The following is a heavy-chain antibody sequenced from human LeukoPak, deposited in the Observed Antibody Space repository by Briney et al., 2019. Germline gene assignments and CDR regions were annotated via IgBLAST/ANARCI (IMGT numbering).Heavy chain of an antibody. V-gene: IGHV3-30*02. CDR2: IRYDGSNK. Sequence: GGSLRLSCVASGFTFSNAWMSWVRQAPGKGLEWVAFIRYDGSNKYYADSVKGRFTISRDNSKNTLYLQMNSLRAEDTAVYYCAKDFPDIVVVPAADYYYYYMDVWGKGTTVTVSS. CDR1: GFTFSNAW. CDR3: AKDFPDIVVVPAADYYYYYMDV. J-gene: IGHJ6*03. D-gene: IGHD2-2*01.